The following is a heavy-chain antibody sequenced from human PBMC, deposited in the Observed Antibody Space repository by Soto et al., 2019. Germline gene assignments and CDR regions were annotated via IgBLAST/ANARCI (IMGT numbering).Heavy chain of an antibody. CDR2: ISGSGGST. D-gene: IGHD3-3*01. CDR1: GFTFSSYA. Sequence: EVQLLESGGGLVQPGGSLRLSCAASGFTFSSYAMSWVRQAPGKGLEWVSAISGSGGSTYYADSVKGRFTISRDNSKNTLYLQMNSLRAEDTAVYYCAKDNDFWSGPLWRHDAFDIWGQGTMVTVSS. CDR3: AKDNDFWSGPLWRHDAFDI. J-gene: IGHJ3*02. V-gene: IGHV3-23*01.